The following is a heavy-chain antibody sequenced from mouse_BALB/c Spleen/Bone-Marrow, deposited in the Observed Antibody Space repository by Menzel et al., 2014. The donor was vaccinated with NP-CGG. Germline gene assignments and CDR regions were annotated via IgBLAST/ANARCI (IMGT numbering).Heavy chain of an antibody. Sequence: VKLMESGPELVKPGASVRISCKASNYTFTTYYIYWVKQRPGQGLEWIGWIYPGNVNTKYNEKFKAKATLTADKSSSTAYMQLSGLTSEDSAVYFCARSRYGSYYGYWGQGTPLTVSS. J-gene: IGHJ2*01. CDR3: ARSRYGSYYGY. CDR1: NYTFTTYY. D-gene: IGHD1-1*01. CDR2: IYPGNVNT. V-gene: IGHV1S56*01.